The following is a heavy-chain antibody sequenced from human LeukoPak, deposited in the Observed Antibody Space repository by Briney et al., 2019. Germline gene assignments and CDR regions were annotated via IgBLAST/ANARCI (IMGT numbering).Heavy chain of an antibody. D-gene: IGHD3-3*01. Sequence: GGSLRLSCTASGFPFSTYWLSWVRQAPGKGLEWVANINQDGSGEYYAGSVKGRFTIARDNAKNSLYLQMNSLRAEDTAVYYCARDDDVWSGWGHWGRGTLVTVSS. CDR2: INQDGSGE. CDR3: ARDDDVWSGWGH. CDR1: GFPFSTYW. J-gene: IGHJ4*02. V-gene: IGHV3-7*01.